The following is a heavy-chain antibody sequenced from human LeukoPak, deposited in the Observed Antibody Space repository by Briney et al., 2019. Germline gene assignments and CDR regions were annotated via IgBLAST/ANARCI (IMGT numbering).Heavy chain of an antibody. D-gene: IGHD3-22*01. J-gene: IGHJ4*02. CDR2: ISAYNGNT. Sequence: ASVNVSCKASGYTFTSYGISWVRQAPGQGLEWMGWISAYNGNTDYAQKLQGRVTMTTDTSTSTAYMELRSLRSDDTAVYYCASSDVNYDSSGYFDYWGQGTLVTVSS. V-gene: IGHV1-18*01. CDR1: GYTFTSYG. CDR3: ASSDVNYDSSGYFDY.